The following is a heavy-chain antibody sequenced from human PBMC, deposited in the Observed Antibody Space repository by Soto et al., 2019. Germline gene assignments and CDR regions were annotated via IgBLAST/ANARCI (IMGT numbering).Heavy chain of an antibody. V-gene: IGHV3-23*01. CDR3: AKASATGKSDGMDV. CDR2: ISSGSNT. Sequence: EVQLLESGGGLVQPGGSLRLSCVASGFPFSSYAMSWVRQTPGRGLECVSSISSGSNTYYTDAVRGRFTISRDNSTNSLYLQMSSLRAADTALYYCAKASATGKSDGMDVWGQGTTVSVSS. D-gene: IGHD7-27*01. CDR1: GFPFSSYA. J-gene: IGHJ6*02.